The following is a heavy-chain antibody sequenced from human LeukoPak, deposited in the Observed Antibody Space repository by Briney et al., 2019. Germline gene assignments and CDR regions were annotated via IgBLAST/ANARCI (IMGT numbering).Heavy chain of an antibody. CDR2: IIPIFGTA. V-gene: IGHV1-69*13. CDR3: ARGARYFDWLLLWH. J-gene: IGHJ4*02. Sequence: ASVKVSCKASGGTSSSYAISWVRQAPGQGLEWMGGIIPIFGTANYAQKFQGRVTITADESTSTAYMELSSLRSEDTAVYYCARGARYFDWLLLWHWGQGTLVTVSS. CDR1: GGTSSSYA. D-gene: IGHD3-9*01.